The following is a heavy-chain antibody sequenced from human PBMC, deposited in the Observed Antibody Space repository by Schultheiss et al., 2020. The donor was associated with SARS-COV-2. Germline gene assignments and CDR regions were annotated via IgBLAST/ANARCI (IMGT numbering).Heavy chain of an antibody. V-gene: IGHV3-15*01. CDR3: ARAGTRS. Sequence: GGSLRLSCKASGFTFTDAWMIWVRQAPGKGLEWLGRVKSMAAGGATDYAAPVKGRFTISRDDSRDTLYLDMSSLRTEDTAVYYCARAGTRSWGQGTLVTVSS. D-gene: IGHD6-13*01. J-gene: IGHJ5*02. CDR1: GFTFTDAW. CDR2: VKSMAAGGAT.